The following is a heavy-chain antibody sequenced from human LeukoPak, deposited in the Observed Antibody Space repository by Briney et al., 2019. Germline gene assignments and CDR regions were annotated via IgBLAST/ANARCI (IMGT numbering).Heavy chain of an antibody. CDR3: ARGEDFERYYLAY. CDR2: IYYTGTT. V-gene: IGHV4-59*01. Sequence: NPSETLSLTCSVSGGSISIYYWTWIRQIPGKGLEWIGYIYYTGTTNYSPLFESRATISVDTSKNQFSLKLTSVTAADTAVYFCARGEDFERYYLAYWGQGTLVTVSS. CDR1: GGSISIYY. D-gene: IGHD3-9*01. J-gene: IGHJ4*02.